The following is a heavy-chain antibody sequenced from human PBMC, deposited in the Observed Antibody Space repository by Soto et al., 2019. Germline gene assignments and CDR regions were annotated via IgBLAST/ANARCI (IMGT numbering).Heavy chain of an antibody. CDR2: VQMSGTT. CDR1: GASVRSYH. V-gene: IGHV4-4*07. D-gene: IGHD1-1*01. CDR3: AKDRSTMRWFDP. J-gene: IGHJ5*02. Sequence: SETLSLTCAVSGASVRSYHWSWIRQAAGKGLEWIGRVQMSGTTNYNPSLKTRVTMSLDTLRNEVSLTMTSVTAADTAVYFCAKDRSTMRWFDPWGQGILVTVSS.